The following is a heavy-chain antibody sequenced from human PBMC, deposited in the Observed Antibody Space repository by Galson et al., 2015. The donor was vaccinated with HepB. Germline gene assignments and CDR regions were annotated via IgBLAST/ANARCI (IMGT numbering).Heavy chain of an antibody. V-gene: IGHV3-64*01. CDR1: GFTFGSYA. CDR3: ARDPRPEYYDILTGLYYFDY. J-gene: IGHJ4*02. Sequence: SLRLSCAASGFTFGSYAMHWVRQAPGKGLEYVSAISSNGDSTYYANSVKGRFTISRDNSKNTLYLQMGSLRAEDMAVYYCARDPRPEYYDILTGLYYFDYWGQGTLVTVSS. D-gene: IGHD3-9*01. CDR2: ISSNGDST.